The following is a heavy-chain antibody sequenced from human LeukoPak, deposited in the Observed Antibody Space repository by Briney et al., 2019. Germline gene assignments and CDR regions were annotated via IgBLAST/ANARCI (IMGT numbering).Heavy chain of an antibody. V-gene: IGHV3-7*01. Sequence: PGGSLRLSCAASGFTFSSYWKSWVRQAPGKGLEWVANIKQDGREKYYVDSVKGRFTISRDNAKNSLYLQMNSLRAEDTAVYYCAREGRITMARGDVSYYYMDVWGKGTTVTVSS. CDR1: GFTFSSYW. J-gene: IGHJ6*03. CDR3: AREGRITMARGDVSYYYMDV. CDR2: IKQDGREK. D-gene: IGHD3-10*01.